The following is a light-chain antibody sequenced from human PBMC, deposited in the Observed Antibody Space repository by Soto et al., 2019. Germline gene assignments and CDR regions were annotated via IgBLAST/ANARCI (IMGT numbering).Light chain of an antibody. J-gene: IGLJ2*01. CDR1: SSDVGAYNY. V-gene: IGLV2-14*01. CDR2: EVD. Sequence: QSALTQPASVSGSPGQPITISCTGTSSDVGAYNYVSWYQLHPGKAPKLMIYEVDSRPSGVSNRFSGSKSGNTASLTISGLQAEDEADYYCSSCTSGNTVVFGGGTKLTVL. CDR3: SSCTSGNTVV.